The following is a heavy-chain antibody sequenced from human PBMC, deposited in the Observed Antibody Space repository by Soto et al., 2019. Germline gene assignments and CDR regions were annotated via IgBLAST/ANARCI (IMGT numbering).Heavy chain of an antibody. CDR1: GFTFSSCA. J-gene: IGHJ4*01. D-gene: IGHD3-22*01. V-gene: IGHV3-23*01. Sequence: GGSLRLSCAASGFTFSSCAMGWVRQAPGKGLEWVSDIIDSGGSTYYADSVKGRFTISRDNSKSTLYLQMNSLRAEDTAVYYCAKDMSSGLADTLGFDHWGHGTLVIVA. CDR2: IIDSGGST. CDR3: AKDMSSGLADTLGFDH.